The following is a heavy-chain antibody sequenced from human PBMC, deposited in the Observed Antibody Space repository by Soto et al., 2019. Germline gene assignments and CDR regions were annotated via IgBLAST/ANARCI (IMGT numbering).Heavy chain of an antibody. Sequence: ASVKVSCKASGYTFTSYGISWVRLAPGQGLEWMGWINAYNGNTNYAQKLQGRVTMTTDTSTSTAYLQMNSLKTEDTAVYYCTTNYYDSSGYDNWFDPWGQGTLVTVSS. CDR2: INAYNGNT. CDR3: TTNYYDSSGYDNWFDP. V-gene: IGHV1-18*01. CDR1: GYTFTSYG. D-gene: IGHD3-22*01. J-gene: IGHJ5*02.